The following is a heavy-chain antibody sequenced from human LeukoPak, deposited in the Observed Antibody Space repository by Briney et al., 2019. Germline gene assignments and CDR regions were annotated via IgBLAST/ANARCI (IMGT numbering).Heavy chain of an antibody. CDR1: GFTFSSYA. V-gene: IGHV3-23*01. D-gene: IGHD5-18*01. J-gene: IGHJ4*02. Sequence: GGSLRLSCAASGFTFSSYAMSWVRKAPGKGLEWVSAISGSGGSTYYADSVKGRFTISRDNSENTLYLQMNSLRAEDTAVYYCAKAPYRDTIQLWYLFDYWGQGTLVTVSS. CDR3: AKAPYRDTIQLWYLFDY. CDR2: ISGSGGST.